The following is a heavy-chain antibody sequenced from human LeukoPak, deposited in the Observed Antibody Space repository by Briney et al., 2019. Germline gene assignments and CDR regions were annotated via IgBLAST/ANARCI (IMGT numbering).Heavy chain of an antibody. CDR3: ARGLYYYGSGSQPGGY. CDR2: INHSGST. V-gene: IGHV4-39*07. Sequence: SETLSLTCTVSGGSISNSYYYWGWIRQPPGKGLEWIGEINHSGSTNYNPSLKSRVTISVDTSKNQFSLKLSSVTAADTAVYYCARGLYYYGSGSQPGGYWGQGTLVTVSS. D-gene: IGHD3-10*01. CDR1: GGSISNSYYY. J-gene: IGHJ4*02.